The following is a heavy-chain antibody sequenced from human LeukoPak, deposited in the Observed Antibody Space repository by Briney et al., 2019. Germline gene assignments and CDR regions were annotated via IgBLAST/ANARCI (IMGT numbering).Heavy chain of an antibody. CDR2: ISYDGSNK. CDR3: ARDYGSGSYYGGAYFDY. V-gene: IGHV3-30*04. D-gene: IGHD3-10*01. CDR1: GFTFSSYA. Sequence: GGSLRLSRAASGFTFSSYAMHWVRQAPGKGLEWVAVISYDGSNKYYADSVKGRFTISRDNSKNTLYLQMNSLRAEDTAVYYCARDYGSGSYYGGAYFDYWGQGTLVTVSS. J-gene: IGHJ4*02.